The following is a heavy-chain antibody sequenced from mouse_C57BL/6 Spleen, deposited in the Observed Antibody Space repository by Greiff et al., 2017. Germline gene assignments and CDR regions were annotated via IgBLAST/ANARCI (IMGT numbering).Heavy chain of an antibody. Sequence: VQLQQSGAELANPGASVKLSCKASGYTFTSYWMHWVKQRPGPGLEWIGYINPRSGYTKSNQKFKDKATFTADKSSSTAYMQLSSLTYEDAAVYYCARSTGYYCDYWGQGTTLTVSS. V-gene: IGHV1-7*01. J-gene: IGHJ2*01. CDR3: ARSTGYYCDY. CDR1: GYTFTSYW. CDR2: INPRSGYT.